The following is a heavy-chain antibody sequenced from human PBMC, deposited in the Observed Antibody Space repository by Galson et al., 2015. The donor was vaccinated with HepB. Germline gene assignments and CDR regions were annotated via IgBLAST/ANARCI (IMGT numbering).Heavy chain of an antibody. D-gene: IGHD5-12*01. V-gene: IGHV3-30*04. J-gene: IGHJ4*02. CDR3: VKGGGYSAIRGRGGFDS. Sequence: LRLSCAASGFAFNSYAMHWVRQAPGKGLQWVAVITYDGTNKFYARSVKGRFTISRDNSGNTLFLHMNSLRPEDTALYYCVKGGGYSAIRGRGGFDSWGQGALVTVSS. CDR2: ITYDGTNK. CDR1: GFAFNSYA.